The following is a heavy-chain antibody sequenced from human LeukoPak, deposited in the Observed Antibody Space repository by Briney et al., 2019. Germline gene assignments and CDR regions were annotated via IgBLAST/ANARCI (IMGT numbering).Heavy chain of an antibody. Sequence: GGSLRLSCAASGFTVSSSYMSWVRQAPGKGLEWVSVIYSGGSTYYADSVKGRFTISRDNSKNTLYLQMNSLRAEDTAVYYCARDSAVAGTFSYWGQGTLVTVSS. J-gene: IGHJ4*02. CDR3: ARDSAVAGTFSY. CDR1: GFTVSSSY. CDR2: IYSGGST. V-gene: IGHV3-53*01. D-gene: IGHD6-19*01.